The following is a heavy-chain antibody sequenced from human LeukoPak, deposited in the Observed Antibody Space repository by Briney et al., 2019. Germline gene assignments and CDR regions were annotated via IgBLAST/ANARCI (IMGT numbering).Heavy chain of an antibody. D-gene: IGHD1-1*01. CDR3: ARVKRLWPSAP. CDR1: GGSISSGGYY. Sequence: PSETLSLICTVSGGSISSGGYYWGWIRQHPGKGLEWIGYIFSSGSAYYHPPLKSRVTISVDNSKNPSSLKLSSVTAADTAVYYCARVKRLWPSAPWGQGPLVTVSS. V-gene: IGHV4-31*03. J-gene: IGHJ5*02. CDR2: IFSSGSA.